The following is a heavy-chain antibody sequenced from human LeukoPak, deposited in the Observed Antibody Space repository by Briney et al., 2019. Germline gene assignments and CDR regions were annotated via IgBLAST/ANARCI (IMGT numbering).Heavy chain of an antibody. CDR1: GFTFSNAW. D-gene: IGHD6-19*01. Sequence: PGGSLRLSCAASGFTFSNAWMNWVRQAPGKGLEWVGRIKSKTDGGTTDYAAPVKGRFTISRDDSKNTLYLQMNSLRAEDTAVYYCAKGYRSGWYQGFDCWGQGTLVTVSS. CDR2: IKSKTDGGTT. CDR3: AKGYRSGWYQGFDC. V-gene: IGHV3-15*07. J-gene: IGHJ4*02.